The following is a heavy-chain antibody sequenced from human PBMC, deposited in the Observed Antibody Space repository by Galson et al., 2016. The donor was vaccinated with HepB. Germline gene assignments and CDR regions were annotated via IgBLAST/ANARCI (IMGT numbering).Heavy chain of an antibody. CDR2: ITGGGTSM. Sequence: SLRLSCAASGFPLSGFSMNWVRQAPGKGLEWVSYITGGGTSMYYADSVKGRFNISRDNAKNSLYLQMNSLRPEDTAVYYCARDSAGVGFDPWGQGTLVTVSS. CDR3: ARDSAGVGFDP. CDR1: GFPLSGFS. J-gene: IGHJ5*02. V-gene: IGHV3-21*01. D-gene: IGHD2-8*01.